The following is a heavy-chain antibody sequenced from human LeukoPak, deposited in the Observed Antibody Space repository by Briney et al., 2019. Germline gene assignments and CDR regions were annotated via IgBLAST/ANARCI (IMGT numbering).Heavy chain of an antibody. V-gene: IGHV4-34*01. J-gene: IGHJ4*02. D-gene: IGHD3-22*01. CDR2: INHSGST. CDR1: GGSFSGYY. Sequence: PSETLSLTCAVYGGSFSGYYWSWIRQPPGEGLEWIGEINHSGSTNYNPSLKSRVTISVDTSKNQFSLKLSSVTAADTAVYYCARGRLDTMIVVVTTSFDYWGQGTLVTVSS. CDR3: ARGRLDTMIVVVTTSFDY.